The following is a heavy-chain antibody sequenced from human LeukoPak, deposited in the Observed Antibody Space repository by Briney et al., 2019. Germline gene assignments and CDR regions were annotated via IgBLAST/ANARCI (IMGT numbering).Heavy chain of an antibody. J-gene: IGHJ4*02. Sequence: ASVKVSCKASGYTFTDYYMHWVRQAPGQGLEWMGWINPNSGGRKYVQKFQGRVTMTRDTSISTAYMELRSLRSDDTAVYYCARVIYDDSGYPTADYWGPGTLVTVSS. CDR1: GYTFTDYY. D-gene: IGHD3-22*01. CDR3: ARVIYDDSGYPTADY. V-gene: IGHV1-2*02. CDR2: INPNSGGR.